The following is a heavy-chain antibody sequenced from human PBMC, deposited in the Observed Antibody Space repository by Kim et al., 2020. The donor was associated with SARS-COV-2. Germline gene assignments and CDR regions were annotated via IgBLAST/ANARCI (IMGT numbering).Heavy chain of an antibody. CDR3: ARSVFGDNY. J-gene: IGHJ4*02. CDR1: GFTFSHDW. D-gene: IGHD3-10*02. CDR2: INQDGSES. V-gene: IGHV3-7*01. Sequence: GGSLRLSCAASGFTFSHDWMTWVRQAPGKGLEWVANINQDGSESYYVDSVKGRFTISRDNAKNSLYLQMNSLRVEDTAVYYCARSVFGDNYWGRGPW.